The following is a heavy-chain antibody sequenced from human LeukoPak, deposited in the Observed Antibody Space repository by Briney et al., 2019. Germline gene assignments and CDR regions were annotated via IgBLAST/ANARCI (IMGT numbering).Heavy chain of an antibody. CDR3: ARDAVQYYSGYFDY. D-gene: IGHD3-10*01. Sequence: GGSLRLSCAGSGFTFSAYWMSWVRQAPGKGLEWVAVISYDGSNKYYADSVKGRFTISRDNSKNTLYLQMNSLRAEDTAVYYCARDAVQYYSGYFDYWGQGTLVTVSS. CDR1: GFTFSAYW. J-gene: IGHJ4*02. V-gene: IGHV3-30-3*01. CDR2: ISYDGSNK.